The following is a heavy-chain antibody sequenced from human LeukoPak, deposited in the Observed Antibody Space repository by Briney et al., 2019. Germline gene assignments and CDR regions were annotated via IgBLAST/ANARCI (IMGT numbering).Heavy chain of an antibody. J-gene: IGHJ4*02. Sequence: GGSLRLSCAASGFTFDDYAMHWVRQAPGKGLEWVSYISTGSSTTYYADSVKGRFTISRDNVENSLYLQMNSLRDEDTAVYYCARVAAGYSVNYFDYWGQGTLVTVSS. D-gene: IGHD4-23*01. CDR1: GFTFDDYA. CDR2: ISTGSSTT. V-gene: IGHV3-48*02. CDR3: ARVAAGYSVNYFDY.